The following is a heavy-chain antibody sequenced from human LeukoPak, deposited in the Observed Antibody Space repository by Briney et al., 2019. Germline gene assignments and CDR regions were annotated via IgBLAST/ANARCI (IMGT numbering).Heavy chain of an antibody. V-gene: IGHV3-30*02. CDR3: ASLSSSFNSLYFDY. CDR1: GFTFSSYG. J-gene: IGHJ4*02. Sequence: PGGSLRLSCAASGFTFSSYGMHWVRQAPGKGLEWVAFIRYDGSNKYYADSVKGRFTISRDNSKNTLYLQMNSLRAEDTAVYYCASLSSSFNSLYFDYWGRGTLVTVSS. D-gene: IGHD6-13*01. CDR2: IRYDGSNK.